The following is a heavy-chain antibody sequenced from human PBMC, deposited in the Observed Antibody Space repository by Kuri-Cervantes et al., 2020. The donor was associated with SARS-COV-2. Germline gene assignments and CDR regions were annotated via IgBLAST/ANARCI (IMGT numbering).Heavy chain of an antibody. V-gene: IGHV3-74*01. CDR3: ARICSSTSCLGNYFDY. CDR2: INSDGSST. J-gene: IGHJ4*02. D-gene: IGHD2-2*01. CDR1: GFTFSSYW. Sequence: GESPKISCAASGFTFSSYWMHWVRQAPGKGLVWVSRINSDGSSTSYADSVKGRSTISRDNAKNTLYLQMNSLRAEDTAVYYCARICSSTSCLGNYFDYWGQGTLVTVSS.